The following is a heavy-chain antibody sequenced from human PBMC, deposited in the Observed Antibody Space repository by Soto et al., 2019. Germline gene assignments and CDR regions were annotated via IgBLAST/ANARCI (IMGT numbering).Heavy chain of an antibody. D-gene: IGHD3-10*01. CDR2: IKQDGSEI. CDR1: GFTFSSHW. J-gene: IGHJ4*02. Sequence: VQLVESGGGLVQPGGSLRLSCVASGFTFSSHWMNWVRQVPGKGLEWVANIKQDGSEINYVDSVKGRFTISRDNAKNSLYLQMNSLRVEDTAVYHCVRSSGWTGDYWGQGILVTVSS. CDR3: VRSSGWTGDY. V-gene: IGHV3-7*04.